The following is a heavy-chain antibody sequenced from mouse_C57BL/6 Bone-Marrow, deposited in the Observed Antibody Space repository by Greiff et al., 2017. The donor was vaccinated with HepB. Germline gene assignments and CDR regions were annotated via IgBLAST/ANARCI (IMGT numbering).Heavy chain of an antibody. CDR1: GYTFTSYW. J-gene: IGHJ2*01. D-gene: IGHD1-1*01. Sequence: QVQLQQPGAELVKPGASVKLSCKASGYTFTSYWMHWVKQRPGQGLEWIGMIHPNSGSTNYNEKFKSKATLTVDKPSSTAYMQLSSLTSEDSAVYYCARLFFTTVVATRDWGQGTTLTVSS. CDR3: ARLFFTTVVATRD. V-gene: IGHV1-64*01. CDR2: IHPNSGST.